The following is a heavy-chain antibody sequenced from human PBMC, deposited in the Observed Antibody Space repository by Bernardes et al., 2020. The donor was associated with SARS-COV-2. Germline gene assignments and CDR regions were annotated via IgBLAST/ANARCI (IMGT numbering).Heavy chain of an antibody. Sequence: GGSLRLSCAASGFTFSMYGLNWVRQAPGKGLEWVSSISSSASYKYYADSVKGRFTISRDNAKDSLYLEMPSLRAEDTALYYCARGPYCPGGICSFYGMDGWGKGTTVNGSA. CDR2: ISSSASYK. J-gene: IGHJ6*04. V-gene: IGHV3-21*06. CDR3: ARGPYCPGGICSFYGMDG. D-gene: IGHD2-8*02. CDR1: GFTFSMYG.